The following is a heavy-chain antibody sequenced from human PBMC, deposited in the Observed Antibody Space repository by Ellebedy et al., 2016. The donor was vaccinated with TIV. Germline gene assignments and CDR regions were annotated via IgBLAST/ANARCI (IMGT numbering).Heavy chain of an antibody. CDR3: AKDRFSSAWYGGYFDY. D-gene: IGHD6-19*01. CDR1: GFTFSSYA. Sequence: GESLKISCAASGFTFSSYAMSWVRQAPGKGLEWVSAISGSGDSPHYADSVKGRFTISSDTSKNTLYLKMNSLRAEDTAVYYCAKDRFSSAWYGGYFDYWGQGTLVTVSS. J-gene: IGHJ4*02. CDR2: ISGSGDSP. V-gene: IGHV3-23*01.